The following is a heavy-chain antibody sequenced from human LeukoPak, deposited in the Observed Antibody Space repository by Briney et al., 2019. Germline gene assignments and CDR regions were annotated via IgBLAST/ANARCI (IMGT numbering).Heavy chain of an antibody. Sequence: PGGSLRLSCAASGFTLSNYWMTWVRQAPGKGLEWVANIKQDGSDKYYVDSVKGRFTISRENAKNSLYLQMNSLRAEDTAVYYCARDLRGAGSYWGYYYYGMDVWGQGTTVTVSS. J-gene: IGHJ6*02. V-gene: IGHV3-7*01. D-gene: IGHD3-10*01. CDR3: ARDLRGAGSYWGYYYYGMDV. CDR1: GFTLSNYW. CDR2: IKQDGSDK.